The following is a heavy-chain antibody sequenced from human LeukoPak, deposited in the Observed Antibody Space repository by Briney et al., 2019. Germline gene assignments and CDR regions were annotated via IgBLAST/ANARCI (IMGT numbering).Heavy chain of an antibody. J-gene: IGHJ6*02. CDR1: GGTFSSYA. Sequence: ASVKVSCKASGGTFSSYAISWVRQAPGQGLEWMGRIIPILGIANYAQKFQGRVTITADKSTSTAYMELSSLRSEDTAVYYCARGYYSSGSYYYYYYGMDVWGQGTTVTVSS. D-gene: IGHD6-19*01. CDR3: ARGYYSSGSYYYYYYGMDV. CDR2: IIPILGIA. V-gene: IGHV1-69*04.